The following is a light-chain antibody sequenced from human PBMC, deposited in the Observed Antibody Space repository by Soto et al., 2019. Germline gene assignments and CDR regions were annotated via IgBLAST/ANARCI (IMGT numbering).Light chain of an antibody. CDR2: DVS. CDR1: SSDVGGYNY. V-gene: IGLV2-11*01. Sequence: QSALTQPRSVSGSPGQSVTISCTGTSSDVGGYNYVSWYQQHPGKAPKLMIYDVSKRPSGVPDRVSGSKSGNTASLTISGLQAEDEADYYCCSYAGSYPLWVFGGGTKLTVL. CDR3: CSYAGSYPLWV. J-gene: IGLJ3*02.